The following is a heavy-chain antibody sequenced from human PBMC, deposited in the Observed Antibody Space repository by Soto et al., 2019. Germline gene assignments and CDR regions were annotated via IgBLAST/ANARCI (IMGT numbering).Heavy chain of an antibody. CDR1: GGSFSGYY. CDR3: ARGGRADRPRHDYYVMDV. CDR2: INHSGST. D-gene: IGHD6-6*01. V-gene: IGHV4-34*01. Sequence: PSETLSLTCAVYGGSFSGYYWSWIRQPPGKGLEWIGEINHSGSTNYNPSLKSRVTISVDTSKNQFSLKLSSVTAADTAVYYCARGGRADRPRHDYYVMDVWGQRTTVTVSS. J-gene: IGHJ6*02.